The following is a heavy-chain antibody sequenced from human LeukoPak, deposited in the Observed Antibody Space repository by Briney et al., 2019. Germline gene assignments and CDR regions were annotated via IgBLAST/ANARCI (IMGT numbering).Heavy chain of an antibody. V-gene: IGHV3-66*01. J-gene: IGHJ6*03. CDR3: ARGIEVGSGYMDV. CDR2: TYSGGST. Sequence: GGSLRLSCAASGFTFSNYEMNWVRQAPGKGLEWVSVTYSGGSTYYADSVKGRFTISRDNSKNTLYLQMNSLRAEDTAVYYCARGIEVGSGYMDVWGKGTTVTISS. D-gene: IGHD3-22*01. CDR1: GFTFSNYE.